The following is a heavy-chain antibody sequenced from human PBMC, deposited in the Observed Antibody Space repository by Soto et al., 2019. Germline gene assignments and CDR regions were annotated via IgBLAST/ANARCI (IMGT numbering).Heavy chain of an antibody. Sequence: GGSLRLSCAASGFTFDDYTMHWVRQAPGKGLEWVSLISWDGGSTYYADSVKGRFTISRDNSKNSLYLQMNSLRTEDTALYYCAKDIGPGQLGDYYYYYGMDVWGQGTTVTVSS. J-gene: IGHJ6*02. CDR1: GFTFDDYT. D-gene: IGHD6-6*01. CDR3: AKDIGPGQLGDYYYYYGMDV. CDR2: ISWDGGST. V-gene: IGHV3-43*01.